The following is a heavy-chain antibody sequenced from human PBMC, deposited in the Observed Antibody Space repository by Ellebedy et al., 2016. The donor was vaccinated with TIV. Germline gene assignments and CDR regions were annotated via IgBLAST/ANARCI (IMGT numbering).Heavy chain of an antibody. Sequence: PGGSLRLSCTTFGFIFTNYWMSWVRQAPGKGLEWVANIKQDGSEIYYVDSVKGRFTISRDNAKKSVYLQMNSLRAEDMAVYYCARFAVPSFNGNYYNDAFDIWGQGTMVTVSS. D-gene: IGHD1-26*01. CDR3: ARFAVPSFNGNYYNDAFDI. V-gene: IGHV3-7*01. CDR2: IKQDGSEI. J-gene: IGHJ3*02. CDR1: GFIFTNYW.